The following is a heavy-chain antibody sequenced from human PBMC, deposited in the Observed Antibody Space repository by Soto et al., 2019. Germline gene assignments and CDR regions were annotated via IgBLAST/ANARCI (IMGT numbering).Heavy chain of an antibody. Sequence: PGESLKISCKGSGYSFTSYWISWVRQMPGKGLEWMGRIDPSDSYTNYSPSFQGHVTISADKSISTAYLQWSSLKASDTAMYYCARFRSSRLSYYYYYGMDVWGQGTTVTVSS. CDR3: ARFRSSRLSYYYYYGMDV. CDR1: GYSFTSYW. CDR2: IDPSDSYT. J-gene: IGHJ6*02. V-gene: IGHV5-10-1*01. D-gene: IGHD6-6*01.